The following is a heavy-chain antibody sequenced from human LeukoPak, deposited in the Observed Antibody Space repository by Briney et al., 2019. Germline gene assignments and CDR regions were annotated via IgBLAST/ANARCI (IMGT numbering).Heavy chain of an antibody. Sequence: GGSLRLSCAASGFTLSSYSMNWVRQAPGKGLEWVSFISTSSSYIHYADSVKGRFTISRDNAKNSLYLQINSLRAEDTAVYYCARVVDTPMVLYGAFDIWGQGTVVTVSS. V-gene: IGHV3-21*01. CDR3: ARVVDTPMVLYGAFDI. CDR2: ISTSSSYI. D-gene: IGHD5-18*01. J-gene: IGHJ3*02. CDR1: GFTLSSYS.